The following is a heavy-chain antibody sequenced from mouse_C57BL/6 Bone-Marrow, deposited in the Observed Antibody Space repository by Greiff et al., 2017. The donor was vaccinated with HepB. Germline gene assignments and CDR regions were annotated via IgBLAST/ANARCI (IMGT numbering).Heavy chain of an antibody. D-gene: IGHD1-1*01. J-gene: IGHJ2*01. V-gene: IGHV1-26*01. CDR3: ARGGLLRSYFDY. CDR2: INPNNGGT. CDR1: GYTFTDYY. Sequence: EVKLQQSGPELVKPGASVKISCKASGYTFTDYYMNWVKQSHGKSLEWIGDINPNNGGTSYNQKFKGKATLTVDKSSSTAYMELRSLTSEDSAVYYCARGGLLRSYFDYWGQGTTLTVSS.